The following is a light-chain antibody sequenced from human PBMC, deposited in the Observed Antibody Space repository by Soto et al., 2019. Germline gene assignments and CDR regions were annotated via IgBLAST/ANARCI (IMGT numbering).Light chain of an antibody. Sequence: DIQMTQSPSTLSASVGDRVTITCRASQSISSWLAWYQQKPGKAPNLLIYKASSLESGVPSRFSGSGSGTEFTLTISSLQPDDCATYCCQQYNGYPLTFGGGTKVEIK. CDR2: KAS. CDR1: QSISSW. V-gene: IGKV1-5*03. J-gene: IGKJ4*01. CDR3: QQYNGYPLT.